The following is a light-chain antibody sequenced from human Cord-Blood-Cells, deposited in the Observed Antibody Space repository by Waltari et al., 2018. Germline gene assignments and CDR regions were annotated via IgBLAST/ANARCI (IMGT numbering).Light chain of an antibody. Sequence: DIQMTQSPSTLSASVGDRVTITCRASQSISSWLAWYQKKPGKAPKLLIYMASSLESGVPSRFSGSGSGTEFTLTISSLQPDDFATYYCQQYNSYSYTFGQGTKLEIK. J-gene: IGKJ2*01. CDR3: QQYNSYSYT. CDR1: QSISSW. CDR2: MAS. V-gene: IGKV1-5*03.